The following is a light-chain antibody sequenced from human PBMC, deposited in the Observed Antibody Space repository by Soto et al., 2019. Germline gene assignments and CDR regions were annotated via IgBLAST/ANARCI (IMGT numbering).Light chain of an antibody. CDR2: DPS. CDR3: QQYNTYWT. CDR1: QSITTW. V-gene: IGKV1-5*01. J-gene: IGKJ1*01. Sequence: DIQMTQSPSTLSASVGDRVTITCRASQSITTWLAWYQHKPGKGPKLLIYDPSSLESGVPSRFSGSGSGTEFTLTISSLQTDDFATYYGQQYNTYWTFVQGTKVEIK.